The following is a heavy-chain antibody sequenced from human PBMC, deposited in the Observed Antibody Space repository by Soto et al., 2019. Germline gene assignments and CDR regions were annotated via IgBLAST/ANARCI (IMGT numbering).Heavy chain of an antibody. CDR1: GGSISSYY. J-gene: IGHJ4*02. V-gene: IGHV4-59*08. D-gene: IGHD6-19*01. Sequence: QVQLQESGPGLVKPSETLSLTCTVSGGSISSYYWSWIRQPPGKGLEWIGYIYYSGSTNYNPSLKSRVTISVDTSKNQFSLKLRSVTAADTAVYYCARHFRGIAVAGKIFDYWGQGTLVTVSS. CDR3: ARHFRGIAVAGKIFDY. CDR2: IYYSGST.